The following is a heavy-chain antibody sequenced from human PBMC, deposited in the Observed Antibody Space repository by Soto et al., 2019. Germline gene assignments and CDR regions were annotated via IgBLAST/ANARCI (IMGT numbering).Heavy chain of an antibody. CDR2: ISGSGGST. CDR3: AKGQQLVLYYYYGMDV. J-gene: IGHJ6*02. D-gene: IGHD6-13*01. V-gene: IGHV3-23*01. CDR1: GFTFSSYA. Sequence: GGSLRLSCAASGFTFSSYAMSWVRQAPGKGLEWVSAISGSGGSTYYADSVKGRFTISRDNSKNTLYLQMNSLRAEDTAVYYCAKGQQLVLYYYYGMDVWGQGTTVTVSS.